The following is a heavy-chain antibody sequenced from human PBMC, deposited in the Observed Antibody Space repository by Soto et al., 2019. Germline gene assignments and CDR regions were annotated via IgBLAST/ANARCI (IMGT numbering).Heavy chain of an antibody. V-gene: IGHV3-9*01. CDR1: GFTFDEYG. J-gene: IGHJ6*02. CDR2: ISWNSGTI. CDR3: AKSTGGTANGMDV. Sequence: EVQLVESGGGLVQHGRSLRLSCGASGFTFDEYGMHWVRQAPGKGLEWVSGISWNSGTIGYADSVKGRFTISRDNAKKSLYLQMSSLRAEDTALYYCAKSTGGTANGMDVWGQGTTVTVSS. D-gene: IGHD2-8*02.